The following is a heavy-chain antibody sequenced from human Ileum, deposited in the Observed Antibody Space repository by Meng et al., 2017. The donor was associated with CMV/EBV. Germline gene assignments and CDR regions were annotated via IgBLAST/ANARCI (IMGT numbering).Heavy chain of an antibody. D-gene: IGHD4-23*01. CDR3: AKSALLMGTRDYYFDY. CDR2: VWYDESNQ. V-gene: IGHV3-33*03. CDR1: GCILCNYG. Sequence: GCILCNYGGHWVRQPPGRGLEWVTSVWYDESNQYYEASVKGRFTIYRYNSENTLYLQMNSLRGEDTAVYYCAKSALLMGTRDYYFDYWGQGTLVTVSS. J-gene: IGHJ4*02.